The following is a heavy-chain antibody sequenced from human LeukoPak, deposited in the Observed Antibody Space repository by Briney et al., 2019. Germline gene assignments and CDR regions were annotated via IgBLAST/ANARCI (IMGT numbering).Heavy chain of an antibody. J-gene: IGHJ4*02. CDR1: SGSISNHY. CDR3: ARHGYDTGNYLAHFDY. V-gene: IGHV4-59*08. Sequence: PSETLSLTCTVSSGSISNHYWSWIRQPPGKGVEWIAYIAYSGHTNSNASLKSRVTISVDMSKNQISLKLSSVTATDTAVYYCARHGYDTGNYLAHFDYWGQGTLVTVSS. D-gene: IGHD4-11*01. CDR2: IAYSGHT.